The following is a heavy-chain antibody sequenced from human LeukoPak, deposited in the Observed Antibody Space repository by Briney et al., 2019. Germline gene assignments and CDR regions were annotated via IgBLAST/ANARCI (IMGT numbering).Heavy chain of an antibody. CDR2: IYFSET. CDR1: GGSSSDTTYY. J-gene: IGHJ3*01. CDR3: ASPSKMVISRGGFDL. D-gene: IGHD3-22*01. Sequence: SETLSLTCTVSGGSSSDTTYYWAWIRQPPGKGLEWIGSIYFSETKYNPSLKTRIIISGDTSRNHFSLKLSSVTAADTAVYYCASPSKMVISRGGFDLWGQGTMVTVSA. V-gene: IGHV4-39*02.